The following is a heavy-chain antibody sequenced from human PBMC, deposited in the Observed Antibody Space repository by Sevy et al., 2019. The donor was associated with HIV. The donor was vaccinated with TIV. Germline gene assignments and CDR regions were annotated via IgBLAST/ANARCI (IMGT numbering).Heavy chain of an antibody. CDR2: IIPIFGTA. D-gene: IGHD3-3*01. Sequence: ASVKVSCKASGGTFSSYAISWVRQAPGQGLEWMGGIIPIFGTANYAQKFQGRVTITADESTSTAYMELSSLRSEDTAVYYCARSTIFGVVIQSPPLYYYGMDVWGQGTTVTVSS. CDR1: GGTFSSYA. J-gene: IGHJ6*02. CDR3: ARSTIFGVVIQSPPLYYYGMDV. V-gene: IGHV1-69*13.